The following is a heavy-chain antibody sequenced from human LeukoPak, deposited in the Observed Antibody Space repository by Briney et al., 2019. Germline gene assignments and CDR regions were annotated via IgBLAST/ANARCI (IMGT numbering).Heavy chain of an antibody. Sequence: GGSLRLSCAASGFTFSSYAMSWVRQAPGKGLEWVSAISGSGGSTYYADSVKGRFTISRDNSKNTLYLQMNSLRAEDTAVYYCANDLYIVGATNWFDPWGQGTLVTVSS. CDR1: GFTFSSYA. J-gene: IGHJ5*02. V-gene: IGHV3-23*01. CDR3: ANDLYIVGATNWFDP. CDR2: ISGSGGST. D-gene: IGHD1-26*01.